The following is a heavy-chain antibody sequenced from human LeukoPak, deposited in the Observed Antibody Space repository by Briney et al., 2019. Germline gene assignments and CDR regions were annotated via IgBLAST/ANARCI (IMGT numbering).Heavy chain of an antibody. CDR3: TRLESGMDV. CDR1: GFAFSGSA. Sequence: GGSLRLSCAASGFAFSGSALHWVRQASGKGLEWVGRIKSKANNYATAYAASVNGRFTVSRDDSKNTACLQMNSLKTEDTAVYYCTRLESGMDVWGRGTTVTVSS. CDR2: IKSKANNYAT. D-gene: IGHD1-1*01. J-gene: IGHJ6*04. V-gene: IGHV3-73*01.